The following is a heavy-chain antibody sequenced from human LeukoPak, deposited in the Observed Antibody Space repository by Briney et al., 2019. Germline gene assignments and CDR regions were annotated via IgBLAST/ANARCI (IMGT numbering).Heavy chain of an antibody. CDR3: ARDHGIAVAALDY. J-gene: IGHJ4*02. Sequence: SQTLSRTCAISGDSVSSNSAAWNWIRQSPSRFLEWLGRTYYMSKWYNHYAVSVKSRITINPEKSKHQFSLQLNSVTPEDTAVYYCARDHGIAVAALDYWGQGTLVTVSS. D-gene: IGHD6-19*01. CDR2: TYYMSKWYN. V-gene: IGHV6-1*01. CDR1: GDSVSSNSAA.